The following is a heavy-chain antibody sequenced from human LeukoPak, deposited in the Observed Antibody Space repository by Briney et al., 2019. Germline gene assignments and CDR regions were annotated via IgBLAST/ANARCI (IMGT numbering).Heavy chain of an antibody. CDR1: GFTFSSYA. V-gene: IGHV3-23*01. CDR2: ISGSGGST. D-gene: IGHD3-9*01. Sequence: GGSLRLSCAASGFTFSSYAMSWVPQAPGKGLEWVSAISGSGGSTYYADSVKGRFTISGDNSKNTLYLQMNSLRAEDTAVYYCCRYFDWSPDYWGQGTLVTVSS. CDR3: CRYFDWSPDY. J-gene: IGHJ4*02.